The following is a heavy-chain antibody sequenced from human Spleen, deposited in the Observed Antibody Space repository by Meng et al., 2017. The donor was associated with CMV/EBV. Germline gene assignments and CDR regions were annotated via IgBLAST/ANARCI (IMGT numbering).Heavy chain of an antibody. D-gene: IGHD5-18*01. CDR2: MNHSGSS. V-gene: IGHV4-34*01. J-gene: IGHJ4*02. CDR3: GRRLSGYKYGRTFDY. Sequence: VYGGSFSGYFWSWIRQSPGKGLEWIGEMNHSGSSNYNPSLESRVTISIDTSKDQFSLKLSSVTAADSAVYYCGRRLSGYKYGRTFDYWGQGTLVTVSS. CDR1: GGSFSGYF.